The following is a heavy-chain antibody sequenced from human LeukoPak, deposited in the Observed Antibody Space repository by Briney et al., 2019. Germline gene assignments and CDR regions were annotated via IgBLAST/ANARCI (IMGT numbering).Heavy chain of an antibody. V-gene: IGHV3-74*01. CDR2: INSDGSST. CDR3: ARGGQWNGYFDY. Sequence: PGGSLRLSCAASGFTFSSYWMHWVRQAPGKGLVWVSRINSDGSSTSYADSVKGRFAISRDNAKNTLYLQMNSLRAEDTAVYYCARGGQWNGYFDYWGQGTLVTVS. D-gene: IGHD3-3*01. CDR1: GFTFSSYW. J-gene: IGHJ4*02.